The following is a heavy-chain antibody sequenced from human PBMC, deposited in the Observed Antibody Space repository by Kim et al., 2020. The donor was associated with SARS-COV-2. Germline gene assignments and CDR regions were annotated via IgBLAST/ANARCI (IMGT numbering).Heavy chain of an antibody. D-gene: IGHD6-13*01. CDR3: ATGFFIAAAGAPNYYYYGMDV. CDR1: GYTLTELS. Sequence: ASVKVSCKVSGYTLTELSMHWVRQAPGKGLEWMGGFDPEDGETIYAQKFQGRVTMTEDTSTDTAYMELSSLRSEDTAVYYCATGFFIAAAGAPNYYYYGMDVWGQGTTVTVSS. J-gene: IGHJ6*02. CDR2: FDPEDGET. V-gene: IGHV1-24*01.